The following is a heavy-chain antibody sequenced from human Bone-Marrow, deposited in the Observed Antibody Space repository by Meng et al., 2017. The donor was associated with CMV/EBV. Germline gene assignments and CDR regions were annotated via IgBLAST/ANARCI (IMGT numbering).Heavy chain of an antibody. CDR2: ISGSGGST. V-gene: IGHV3-23*01. CDR3: AREEAMVGYYTNWFDA. CDR1: GFTFSSYA. J-gene: IGHJ5*02. D-gene: IGHD5-18*01. Sequence: GGSLRLSCAASGFTFSSYAMSWVRQAPGKGLEWVSAISGSGGSTYYADSVKGRFTISRDNSGDTLYMQMSSLRAEDTAVYYCAREEAMVGYYTNWFDAWGQGALVTVPS.